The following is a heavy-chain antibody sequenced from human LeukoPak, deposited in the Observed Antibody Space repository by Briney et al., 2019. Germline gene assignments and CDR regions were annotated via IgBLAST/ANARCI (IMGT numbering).Heavy chain of an antibody. Sequence: GGSLRLSCVASGFTFSSYWKHWVRQAPGKGLVWVARIKGDEISTIYADSVKSRFTISRENTKNILDLPLNRLRAEDTVVYYCAAQVIGLPSYFVFWGQGTLVTVSS. V-gene: IGHV3-74*01. J-gene: IGHJ4*02. CDR2: IKGDEIST. CDR1: GFTFSSYW. CDR3: AAQVIGLPSYFVF.